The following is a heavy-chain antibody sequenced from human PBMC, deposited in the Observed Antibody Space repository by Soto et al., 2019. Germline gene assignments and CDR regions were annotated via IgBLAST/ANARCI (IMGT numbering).Heavy chain of an antibody. CDR2: ISYDGSNK. V-gene: IGHV3-30*18. CDR1: GFTFSSYG. J-gene: IGHJ6*02. CDR3: AKGLGKKYSSSWYGGAPYYYYGLDV. D-gene: IGHD6-13*01. Sequence: PGGSLRLSCAASGFTFSSYGMHWVRQAPGKGLEWVAVISYDGSNKYYADSVKGRFTISRDNSKNTLYLQMNSLRAEDTAVYYCAKGLGKKYSSSWYGGAPYYYYGLDVWGQGTTVTVSS.